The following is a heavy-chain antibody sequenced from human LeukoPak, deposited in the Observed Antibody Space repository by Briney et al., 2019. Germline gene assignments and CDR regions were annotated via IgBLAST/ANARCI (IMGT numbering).Heavy chain of an antibody. CDR1: GFTFDDYA. CDR3: TTELWFGESDDASDI. V-gene: IGHV3-9*01. Sequence: PGRSLRLSCAASGFTFDDYAMHWVRQAPGKGLEWVSGISWNSGSIGYADSVKGRFTISRDNAKNSLYLQMNSLKTEDTAVYYCTTELWFGESDDASDIWGQGTMVTVSS. D-gene: IGHD3-10*01. J-gene: IGHJ3*02. CDR2: ISWNSGSI.